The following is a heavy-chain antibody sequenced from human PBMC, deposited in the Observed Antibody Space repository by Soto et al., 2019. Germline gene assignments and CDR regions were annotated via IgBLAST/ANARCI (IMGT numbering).Heavy chain of an antibody. V-gene: IGHV4-61*01. CDR3: ALFTMVRGVHWFDP. CDR2: IYYSGST. D-gene: IGHD3-10*01. Sequence: PSETQSLTCTVSGGSVSSGSYYWSWIRQPPGKGLEWIGYIYYSGSTNYNPSLKSRVTISVDTSKNQFSLKLSSVTAADTAVYYCALFTMVRGVHWFDPWGQGTLVTVSS. CDR1: GGSVSSGSYY. J-gene: IGHJ5*02.